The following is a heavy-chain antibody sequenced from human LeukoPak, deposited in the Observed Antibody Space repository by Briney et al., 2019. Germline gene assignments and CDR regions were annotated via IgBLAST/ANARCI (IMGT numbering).Heavy chain of an antibody. CDR3: ASSGWNYEASYFDY. V-gene: IGHV3-21*01. CDR1: GFTFSSYS. D-gene: IGHD1-7*01. Sequence: GGSPRLSCAASGFTFSSYSMNWVRQAPGKGLEWVSSISSSSSYIYYADSVKGRFTISRDNAKNSLYLQMNSLRAEDTAVYYCASSGWNYEASYFDYWGQGTLVTVSS. CDR2: ISSSSSYI. J-gene: IGHJ4*02.